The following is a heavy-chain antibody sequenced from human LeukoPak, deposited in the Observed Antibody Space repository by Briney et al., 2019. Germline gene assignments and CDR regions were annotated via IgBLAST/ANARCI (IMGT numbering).Heavy chain of an antibody. CDR2: INQSGST. CDR1: GGSISSSSYY. J-gene: IGHJ5*02. Sequence: SETLSLTCTVSGGSISSSSYYWSWIRQPPGKGLEWIGEINQSGSTNYNPSLKSRVTISVDTSKNQLSLKLSSLTAADTAVYYCARHEYSGSYYGLSWFDPWGQGTLVTVSS. CDR3: ARHEYSGSYYGLSWFDP. V-gene: IGHV4-39*01. D-gene: IGHD1-26*01.